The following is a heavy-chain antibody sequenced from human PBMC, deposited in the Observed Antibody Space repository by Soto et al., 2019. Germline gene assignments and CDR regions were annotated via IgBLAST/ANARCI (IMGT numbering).Heavy chain of an antibody. V-gene: IGHV4-39*01. CDR3: ARLDYQNYYYYGMDV. Sequence: SETLSLTCNVSGGSITSSSYYWGWIRQPAGKGLEWIGSIYYSGSTFYNPSLKSRVTISVDTSKNQFSLKLSSVTAADTAVYYCARLDYQNYYYYGMDVWGQGTTVTVSS. J-gene: IGHJ6*02. D-gene: IGHD2-2*01. CDR1: GGSITSSSYY. CDR2: IYYSGST.